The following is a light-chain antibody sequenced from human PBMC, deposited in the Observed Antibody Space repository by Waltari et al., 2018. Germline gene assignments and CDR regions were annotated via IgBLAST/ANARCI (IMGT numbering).Light chain of an antibody. CDR3: MQGLQTLPLT. V-gene: IGKV2-28*01. CDR2: LGS. CDR1: QSLLLSNGYNY. Sequence: EIVMTQSPLSLPVTPGEPASISCRSSQSLLLSNGYNYLDWYLQKPGQSPHLLIYLGSNRASGVPDRFSGSGSGTDFILKISRVEAEDVGVYYCMQGLQTLPLTFGGGTRVEI. J-gene: IGKJ4*01.